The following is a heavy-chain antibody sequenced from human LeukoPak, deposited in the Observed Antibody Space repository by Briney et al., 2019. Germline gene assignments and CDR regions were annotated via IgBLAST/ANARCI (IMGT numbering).Heavy chain of an antibody. V-gene: IGHV6-1*01. CDR1: GDSVSSNSAA. J-gene: IGHJ4*02. CDR3: AAQLSIAAAGTNFDY. CDR2: TYYRSKWYN. Sequence: QTLSLTCAISGDSVSSNSAAWNWIRQSPSRGLEWLGRTYYRSKWYNDYAVSVKSRITINPDTSKNQLSRQLNSVTPEDTAVYYCAAQLSIAAAGTNFDYWGQGTLVTVSS. D-gene: IGHD6-13*01.